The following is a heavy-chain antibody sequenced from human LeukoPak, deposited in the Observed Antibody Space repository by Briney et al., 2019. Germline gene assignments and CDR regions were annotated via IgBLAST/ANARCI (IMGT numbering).Heavy chain of an antibody. CDR2: IYSGGST. D-gene: IGHD1-26*01. Sequence: GGSLRLSCAVSGFTVSSNYMSWVRQAPGTGLEWVSVIYSGGSTDYADSVKGRFTISRDNSKNTLYLQMNSLRAEDTAIYYCAGDLNNGSYHWFDPWGQGTLVTVPS. J-gene: IGHJ5*02. CDR1: GFTVSSNY. V-gene: IGHV3-66*01. CDR3: AGDLNNGSYHWFDP.